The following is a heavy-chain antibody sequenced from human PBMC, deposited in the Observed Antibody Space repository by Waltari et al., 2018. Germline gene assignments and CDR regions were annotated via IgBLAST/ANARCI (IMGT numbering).Heavy chain of an antibody. CDR1: GGTFSSYA. Sequence: QVQLVQSGAEVKKPGSSVKVSCKASGGTFSSYAISWVRQAPGQGLEWMGGIIPIFGTANYAQKFQGRVTITTDESTSTAYMELSSLRSEDTAMYYCAREGYSGYDTESFDYWGQGTLVTVSS. V-gene: IGHV1-69*05. CDR2: IIPIFGTA. D-gene: IGHD5-12*01. CDR3: AREGYSGYDTESFDY. J-gene: IGHJ4*02.